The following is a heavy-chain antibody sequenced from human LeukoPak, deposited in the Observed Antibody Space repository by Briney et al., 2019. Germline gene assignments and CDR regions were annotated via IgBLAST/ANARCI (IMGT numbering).Heavy chain of an antibody. CDR3: ARVDGYCSSTSCSDLYYFDY. CDR2: INWNGGST. Sequence: PGGSLRLSCAASGFTFDDYGMSWVRQAPGKGLEWVSGINWNGGSTGYADSVKGRFTISIDNAKNSLYLQMNSLRAEDTALYYCARVDGYCSSTSCSDLYYFDYWGQGTLVTVSS. J-gene: IGHJ4*02. V-gene: IGHV3-20*04. CDR1: GFTFDDYG. D-gene: IGHD2-2*03.